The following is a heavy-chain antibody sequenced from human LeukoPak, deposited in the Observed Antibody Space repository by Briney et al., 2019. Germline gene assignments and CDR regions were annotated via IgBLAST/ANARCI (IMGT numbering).Heavy chain of an antibody. D-gene: IGHD2-15*01. V-gene: IGHV4-61*02. CDR3: ARGRGGSFPYWYFDL. Sequence: PSQTLSLTCTVSGGSIGSGSYYWNWIRQPAGKGLEWIGRLYSSGSTNYNPSLKSRVTISVDTSENQFSLKLSSVTAADTAVYYCARGRGGSFPYWYFDLWGRGTLVTVSS. J-gene: IGHJ2*01. CDR1: GGSIGSGSYY. CDR2: LYSSGST.